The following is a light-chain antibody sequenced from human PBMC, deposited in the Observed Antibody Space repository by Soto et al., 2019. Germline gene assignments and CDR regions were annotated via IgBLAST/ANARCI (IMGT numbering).Light chain of an antibody. V-gene: IGLV2-14*01. CDR1: SSDVGGYNY. J-gene: IGLJ1*01. CDR3: SSYTSSSRNG. Sequence: QSVLTQPASVSGSPGQSITISCTGTSSDVGGYNYVSWYQQHPGKAPKLMIYDVSNRPSGVSNRLSGSKSGNTASLTISGLQAEDEAGYYCSSYTSSSRNGFGTGTKVTVL. CDR2: DVS.